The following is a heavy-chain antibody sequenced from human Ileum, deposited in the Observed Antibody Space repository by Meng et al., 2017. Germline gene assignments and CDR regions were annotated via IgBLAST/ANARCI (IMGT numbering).Heavy chain of an antibody. V-gene: IGHV3-73*02. Sequence: GSGGDLFQAWGSLKLSCAHSGVTFSDPSMKWVRQPSGKGLEWVGRIRSKVHSYGSAYAASVEGRFTISRDDSKNTAYLQMNSLKTEDTAVYYCTRTHGDYVVDYWGQGTLVTVSS. J-gene: IGHJ4*02. CDR1: GVTFSDPS. CDR3: TRTHGDYVVDY. D-gene: IGHD4-17*01. CDR2: IRSKVHSYGS.